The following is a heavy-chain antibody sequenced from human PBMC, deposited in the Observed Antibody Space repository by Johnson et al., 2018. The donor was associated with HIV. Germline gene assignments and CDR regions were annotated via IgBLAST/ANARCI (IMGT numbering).Heavy chain of an antibody. D-gene: IGHD5-12*01. CDR3: AKSQDRSAYDYDFDL. CDR1: GFTFSSYD. V-gene: IGHV3-13*01. CDR2: IGTAGDT. J-gene: IGHJ3*01. Sequence: VQLVESGGGLVQPGGSLRLSCAASGFTFSSYDMHWVRQGTGKGLEWVSAIGTAGDTYYPGSVKGRFTISRENAKNSLYLQMNSLRAEDTAVYYCAKSQDRSAYDYDFDLWGQGTMVTVSS.